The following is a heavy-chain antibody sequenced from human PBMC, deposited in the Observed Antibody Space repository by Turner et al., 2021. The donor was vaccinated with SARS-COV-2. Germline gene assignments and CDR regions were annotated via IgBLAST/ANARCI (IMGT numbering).Heavy chain of an antibody. J-gene: IGHJ6*02. CDR1: GFTFDEFA. D-gene: IGHD6-6*01. Sequence: EVQPVESGGGLVQPGRFLRLPCSAFGFTFDEFAMHGGRQAPGKGLEWVSGFTWNSGSICYADSVKGRFTNSRDNAKNPLYLQMDRLRAEDTALYYCAKGIAARSFYYYGMDVWGQGTTVTVSS. CDR2: FTWNSGSI. V-gene: IGHV3-9*01. CDR3: AKGIAARSFYYYGMDV.